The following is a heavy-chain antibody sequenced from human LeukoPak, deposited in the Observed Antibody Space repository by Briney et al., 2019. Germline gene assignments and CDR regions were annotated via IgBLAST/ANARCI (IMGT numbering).Heavy chain of an antibody. Sequence: GGSLRPSCAASGITVSSNYMTWVRQASGRRLEWVSVLYSGGTTYYTDSVKGRFTISRDNSKNTLYLQMDSLRVEDTAVYYCARDPPGIRVPGVWGQGTLVTVSS. CDR2: LYSGGTT. CDR1: GITVSSNY. D-gene: IGHD6-19*01. J-gene: IGHJ4*02. V-gene: IGHV3-53*01. CDR3: ARDPPGIRVPGV.